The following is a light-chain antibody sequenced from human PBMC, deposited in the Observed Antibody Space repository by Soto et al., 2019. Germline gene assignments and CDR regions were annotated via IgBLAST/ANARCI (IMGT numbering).Light chain of an antibody. J-gene: IGKJ4*01. V-gene: IGKV3-20*01. CDR3: QQYGSSPLT. CDR1: QSVSSSY. Sequence: EIVLTQSPGTLSLSPGERATLSCSASQSVSSSYLAWYQQKPGQAPRLLIYGASRSATGIPDRFSGSGSGTDFTLTISRLEPEDFAVYYCQQYGSSPLTFGGGTKVEIK. CDR2: GAS.